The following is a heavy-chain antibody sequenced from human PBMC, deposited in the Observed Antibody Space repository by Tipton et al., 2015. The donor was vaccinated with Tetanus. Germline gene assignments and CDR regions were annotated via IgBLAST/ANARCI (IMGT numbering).Heavy chain of an antibody. D-gene: IGHD3-3*01. CDR3: AKGVAPVWEWSFDL. CDR1: GFTFSSYA. Sequence: QLVQSGGGLIQPGGSLRLSCAASGFTFSSYAMHWVRQAPGKGLEWVAVISYDGSHKYYADSVKGRFSISRDNSKNTPYLQMNSLRTEDTALYYCAKGVAPVWEWSFDLRGRGTLVTVSS. J-gene: IGHJ2*01. CDR2: ISYDGSHK. V-gene: IGHV3-30*18.